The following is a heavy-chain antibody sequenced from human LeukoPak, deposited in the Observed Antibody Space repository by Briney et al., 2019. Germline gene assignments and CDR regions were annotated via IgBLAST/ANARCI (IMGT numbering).Heavy chain of an antibody. CDR2: INPNSGGT. CDR1: GYTFTGYY. CDR3: ARGGTDTAMVPRDY. Sequence: ASVKVSCKDSGYTFTGYYMHWVRQAPGQGLEWMGWINPNSGGTNYAQKFQGWVTMTRDTSISTAYMELSRLRSDDTAVYYCARGGTDTAMVPRDYWGQGTLVTVSS. J-gene: IGHJ4*02. D-gene: IGHD5-18*01. V-gene: IGHV1-2*04.